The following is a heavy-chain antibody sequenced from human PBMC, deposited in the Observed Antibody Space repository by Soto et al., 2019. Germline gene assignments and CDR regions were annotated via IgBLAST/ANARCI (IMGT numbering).Heavy chain of an antibody. CDR3: ARHPVYATGWQIDY. CDR2: IYNSGRT. D-gene: IGHD2-2*01. CDR1: GGSISSNIYH. Sequence: QLQLQESCPGLVKPSETLSLTCTVSGGSISSNIYHWGWIRQPPGKGLEWIGRIYNSGRTYYNASLKSRVSISIDTSMNQFSLKLTSVTAADTAVYYCARHPVYATGWQIDYWGQGALVTVSS. V-gene: IGHV4-39*01. J-gene: IGHJ4*02.